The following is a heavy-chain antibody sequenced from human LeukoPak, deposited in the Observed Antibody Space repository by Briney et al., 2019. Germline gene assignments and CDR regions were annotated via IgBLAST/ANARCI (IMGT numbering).Heavy chain of an antibody. CDR2: ISGSGSST. CDR1: GFTFSSYA. Sequence: GGSLRLSCAASGFTFSSYAMSWVGQPPGKGLEWVSAISGSGSSTYYADSVKGRFTISRDNSKNTLYLQMNSLRAEDTAVYYCAKPIASRRAFDIWGQGTMVTVSS. V-gene: IGHV3-23*01. D-gene: IGHD1-26*01. CDR3: AKPIASRRAFDI. J-gene: IGHJ3*02.